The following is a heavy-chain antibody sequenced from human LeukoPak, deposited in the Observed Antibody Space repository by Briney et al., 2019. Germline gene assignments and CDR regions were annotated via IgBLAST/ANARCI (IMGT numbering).Heavy chain of an antibody. J-gene: IGHJ5*01. CDR2: IYYIGST. CDR3: ARGSNWFDS. V-gene: IGHV4-59*11. Sequence: PSETLSLTCSVSGDSITSHYWSWIRQPPGKGLEWIAYIYYIGSTNYNPSLKSRVTISVDTSKNQFSLKLSSLTAADTAVYYCARGSNWFDSWGQGTLVIVSS. CDR1: GDSITSHY.